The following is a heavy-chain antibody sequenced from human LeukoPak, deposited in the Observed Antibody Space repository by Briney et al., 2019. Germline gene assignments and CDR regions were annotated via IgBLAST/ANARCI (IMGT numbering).Heavy chain of an antibody. D-gene: IGHD2-2*02. CDR1: GFIFSSYS. J-gene: IGHJ6*03. V-gene: IGHV3-21*01. CDR3: ARAESVPAAIYYYIDV. CDR2: ISSSSSYI. Sequence: GGSLRLSCAASGFIFSSYSMNWVRQAPGKGLEWVSSISSSSSYIYYADSVKGRFTISRDNAKNSLFLQMNSLRAEDTAVYYCARAESVPAAIYYYIDVWGKGTTVTVSS.